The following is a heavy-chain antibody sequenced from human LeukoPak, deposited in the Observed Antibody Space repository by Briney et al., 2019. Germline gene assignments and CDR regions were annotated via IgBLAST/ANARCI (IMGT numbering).Heavy chain of an antibody. V-gene: IGHV4-34*01. D-gene: IGHD6-19*01. J-gene: IGHJ6*04. Sequence: PSETLSLTCAVYGGSFSGYYWSWIRQPPGKGLEWIGEINHSGSTNYNPSLKSRVTISVDTSKNQFSLKLSSVTAADTAVYYCARVIPASLKQWLARDVWGKGTTVTVSS. CDR1: GGSFSGYY. CDR2: INHSGST. CDR3: ARVIPASLKQWLARDV.